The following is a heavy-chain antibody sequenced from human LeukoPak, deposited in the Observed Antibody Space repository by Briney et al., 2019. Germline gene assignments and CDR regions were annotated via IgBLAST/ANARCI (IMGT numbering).Heavy chain of an antibody. Sequence: ASVTVSCKASGYTFTGYYIHWVRQAPGQGLEWMGWINPNSGGTNYAQKFQGRVTMTRDTSISTAYMELSRLRSDDTAVYYCARTYGALYYYYYYMDVWGKGTTVTISS. J-gene: IGHJ6*03. CDR1: GYTFTGYY. D-gene: IGHD4-17*01. CDR3: ARTYGALYYYYYYMDV. CDR2: INPNSGGT. V-gene: IGHV1-2*02.